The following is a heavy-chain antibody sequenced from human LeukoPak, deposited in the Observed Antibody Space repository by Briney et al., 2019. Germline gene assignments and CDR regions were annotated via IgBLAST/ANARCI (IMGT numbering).Heavy chain of an antibody. CDR2: ISASGGGT. V-gene: IGHV3-23*01. CDR3: AKDNADYPIYYFDS. CDR1: GFTFSTYA. Sequence: GGSLRLSCAASGFTFSTYAMNWVRQAPGKGLEWVSGISASGGGTFYADSVKSRFTISRDKTKSTVSLQMNSLRAEDAAVYYCAKDNADYPIYYFDSWGQGILVTVSS. J-gene: IGHJ4*02. D-gene: IGHD3-16*01.